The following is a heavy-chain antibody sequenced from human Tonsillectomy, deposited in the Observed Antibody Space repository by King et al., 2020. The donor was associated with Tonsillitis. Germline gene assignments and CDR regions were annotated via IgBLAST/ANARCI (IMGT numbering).Heavy chain of an antibody. Sequence: VQLVESGAEVKKPGSSVKVSCKASGGTFSSYAISWVRQAPGQGLEWMGGIIPIFGTANYAQKFQGRVTITADESTSTAYMELSSLRSEDTAVYYCARDQGAARSWAHYGMDVWGQGTTVTVSS. V-gene: IGHV1-69*01. J-gene: IGHJ6*02. CDR1: GGTFSSYA. D-gene: IGHD1-26*01. CDR3: ARDQGAARSWAHYGMDV. CDR2: IIPIFGTA.